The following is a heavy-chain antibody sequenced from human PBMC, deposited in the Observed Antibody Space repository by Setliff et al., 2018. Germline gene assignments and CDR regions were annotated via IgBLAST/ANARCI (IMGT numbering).Heavy chain of an antibody. CDR2: MYSSGST. J-gene: IGHJ4*02. V-gene: IGHV4-39*01. CDR3: ASHPRVTIFGVVAFDY. D-gene: IGHD3-3*01. Sequence: PSETLSLTCTVSGGPINRDRYYWGWIRQPPGKGLEWIGSMYSSGSTYYNPSLKSRVTISVDTSQNQFSLKLSSVTAADTAAYYCASHPRVTIFGVVAFDYWGQGILVTVSS. CDR1: GGPINRDRYY.